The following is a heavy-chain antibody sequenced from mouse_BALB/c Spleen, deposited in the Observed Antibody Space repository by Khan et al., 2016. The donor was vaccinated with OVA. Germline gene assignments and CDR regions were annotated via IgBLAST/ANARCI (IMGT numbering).Heavy chain of an antibody. CDR1: GFSLTNYG. CDR2: IWAGGST. CDR3: ARAFYYGAWFAY. J-gene: IGHJ3*01. D-gene: IGHD1-1*01. Sequence: QVQLKESGPGLVAPSQTLSITCTVSGFSLTNYGVHWVRQPPGKGLEWLGVIWAGGSTNHNSALMSRLSISKDDSKRQVFLTMNSLQTDDTAMYYCARAFYYGAWFAYWGQGTLVTVSA. V-gene: IGHV2-9*02.